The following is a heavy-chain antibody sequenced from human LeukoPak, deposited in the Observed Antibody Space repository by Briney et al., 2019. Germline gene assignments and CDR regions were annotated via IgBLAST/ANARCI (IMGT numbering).Heavy chain of an antibody. D-gene: IGHD4-17*01. CDR3: ASLHGDYVF. CDR2: ITSSSGDI. V-gene: IGHV3-21*01. J-gene: IGHJ4*02. CDR1: GFTFSSYS. Sequence: GGSLRLSCAASGFTFSSYSMNWVRQAPGKGLEWVSCITSSSGDIYYADSVKGRFTISRDNAKNSLYLQMNSLRAEDTAVYYCASLHGDYVFWGQGTQATVSS.